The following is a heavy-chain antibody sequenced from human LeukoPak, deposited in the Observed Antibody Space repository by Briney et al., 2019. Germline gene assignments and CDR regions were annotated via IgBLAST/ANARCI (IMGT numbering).Heavy chain of an antibody. D-gene: IGHD5/OR15-5a*01. CDR3: TSTLVL. J-gene: IGHJ4*02. CDR2: IKRKTDSGTT. CDR1: GFTFSDAW. V-gene: IGHV3-15*01. Sequence: GGSLRLSCAASGFTFSDAWMTWVRQAPGKGLEWVGRIKRKTDSGTTDYAAPVKGRFTISRDDSKNTLYLQMNSLKTEDTAVYYCTSTLVLRGQGTLVTVSS.